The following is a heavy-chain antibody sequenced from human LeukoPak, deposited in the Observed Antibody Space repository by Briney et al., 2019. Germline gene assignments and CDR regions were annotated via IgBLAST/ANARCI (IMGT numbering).Heavy chain of an antibody. CDR3: ARNRGGTWWDLVDF. J-gene: IGHJ4*02. CDR1: GHTFTNYG. Sequence: ASVKVSCKASGHTFTNYGVIWVRQAPGQGLEWMGWISADNGNTNYAQKFQDRVTMSIDTSTSTAFMELRSLRSDDTAVYYCARNRGGTWWDLVDFWGQGSLVTVSS. D-gene: IGHD1-26*01. V-gene: IGHV1-18*01. CDR2: ISADNGNT.